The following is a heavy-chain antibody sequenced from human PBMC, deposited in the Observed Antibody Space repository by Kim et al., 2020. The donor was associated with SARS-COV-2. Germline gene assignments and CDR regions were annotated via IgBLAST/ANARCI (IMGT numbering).Heavy chain of an antibody. D-gene: IGHD6-13*01. CDR3: ARHGVSAVGTGFNS. CDR2: FYSGGTT. J-gene: IGHJ4*02. Sequence: SETLSLTCTVSAGSISSNNNYWGWIRQPPGEGLEWIGSFYSGGTTYSSPSLKSRLTISIDTSKNQFSLRMSSVTAADTAVYYCARHGVSAVGTGFNSWGQGTLVSVSS. CDR1: AGSISSNNNY. V-gene: IGHV4-39*01.